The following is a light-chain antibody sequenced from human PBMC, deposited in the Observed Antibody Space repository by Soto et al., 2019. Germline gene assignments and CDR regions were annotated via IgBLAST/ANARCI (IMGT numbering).Light chain of an antibody. V-gene: IGKV1-39*01. CDR3: QQSYSIPLT. CDR1: QSISNY. CDR2: TAS. Sequence: DIQMTQSPSSLSASVGDRVTITCRASQSISNYLNWYRQKPGKAPKLLIYTASSLQSGVPSRFSGSGSGTDFTLTISSLQPDDFATYYCQQSYSIPLTFVGGTTVEIK. J-gene: IGKJ4*01.